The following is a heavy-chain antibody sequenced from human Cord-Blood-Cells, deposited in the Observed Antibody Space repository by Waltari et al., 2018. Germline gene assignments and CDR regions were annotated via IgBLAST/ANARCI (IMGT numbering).Heavy chain of an antibody. Sequence: EVQLVESGGGLVQPGGSLRLSCAASGFTVSSNYMSWVRRAPGKGLEWVSVIYSRCSTYYADSVKGRFTSSRHNSKNALYLQMNSLGAEDTAVYYCARDRVGWFDPWGQGTLVTVSS. CDR2: IYSRCST. J-gene: IGHJ5*02. CDR3: ARDRVGWFDP. V-gene: IGHV3-53*04. CDR1: GFTVSSNY.